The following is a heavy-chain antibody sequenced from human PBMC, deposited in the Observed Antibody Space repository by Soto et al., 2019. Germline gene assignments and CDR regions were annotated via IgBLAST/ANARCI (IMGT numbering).Heavy chain of an antibody. J-gene: IGHJ5*02. D-gene: IGHD3-10*01. CDR1: GGSISSGDYY. CDR3: ARSLKYYYGSGSRDP. V-gene: IGHV4-30-4*01. CDR2: IYYSGST. Sequence: PSETLSLTCTVSGGSISSGDYYWSWIRQPPGKGLEWIGYIYYSGSTYYNPSLKSRVTISVDTSKNQFSLKLSSVTAADTAVYYCARSLKYYYGSGSRDPWGKGTLVTVSS.